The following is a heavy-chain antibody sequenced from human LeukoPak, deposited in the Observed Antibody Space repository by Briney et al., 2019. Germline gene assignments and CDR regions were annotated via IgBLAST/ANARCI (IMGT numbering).Heavy chain of an antibody. D-gene: IGHD3-22*01. CDR3: ARLLDYDSSGDPDTFDV. CDR1: GGPMNIHY. J-gene: IGHJ3*01. CDR2: IFYNGKT. Sequence: SDTLSLICTLSGGPMNIHYRRWTRQPPGRGRGWLGFIFYNGKTRYNPYLKSRVTILADTSKNDFSLKLASVTAADTAVYYCARLLDYDSSGDPDTFDVWGQGIMVTVSS. V-gene: IGHV4-59*07.